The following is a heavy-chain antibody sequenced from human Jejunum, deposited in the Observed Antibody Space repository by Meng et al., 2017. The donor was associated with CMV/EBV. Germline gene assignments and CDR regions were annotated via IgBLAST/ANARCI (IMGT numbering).Heavy chain of an antibody. V-gene: IGHV1-2*02. CDR1: VYTVNHVY. CDR3: ARGPWGFDL. CDR2: VNPNNGGT. J-gene: IGHJ4*02. D-gene: IGHD7-27*01. Sequence: VSGNASVYTVNHVYLHWVRQAAGQGLEWMGWVNPNNGGTDYAQKFQGRVIMTSDTSISTVYMELSRLTFDDTAVYYCARGPWGFDLWGQGPLVTVSS.